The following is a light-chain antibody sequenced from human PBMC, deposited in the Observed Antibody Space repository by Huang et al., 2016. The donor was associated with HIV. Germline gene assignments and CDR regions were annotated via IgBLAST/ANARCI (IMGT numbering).Light chain of an antibody. J-gene: IGKJ4*01. CDR2: NAT. V-gene: IGKV3-11*01. CDR1: QSLNKF. CDR3: QQRSSSLT. Sequence: IVLTQSPATPSLSPGERATLSCRASQSLNKFLAWYQQKPGQAPRLLIYNATDRATGVPARFSGGGSGTDFTLTSTDLKAEDFAIYYCQQRSSSLTFGGGTKVEIK.